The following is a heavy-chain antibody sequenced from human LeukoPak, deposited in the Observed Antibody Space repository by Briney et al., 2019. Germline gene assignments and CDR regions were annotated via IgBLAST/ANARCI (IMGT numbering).Heavy chain of an antibody. Sequence: GGSLRLSCAASGFSFSSYTMNWVRQAPGKGLEWVSSISSTSSDIHYADSVKGRFTISRDNAKNSLYLQMNSLRAEDTAVYYCATYSSLNRREFQYWGQGTLLTVSS. V-gene: IGHV3-21*01. D-gene: IGHD3-22*01. CDR3: ATYSSLNRREFQY. CDR2: ISSTSSDI. J-gene: IGHJ1*01. CDR1: GFSFSSYT.